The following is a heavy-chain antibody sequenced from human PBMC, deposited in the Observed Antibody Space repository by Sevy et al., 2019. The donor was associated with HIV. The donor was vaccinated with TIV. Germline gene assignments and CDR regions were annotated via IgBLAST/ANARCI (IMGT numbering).Heavy chain of an antibody. D-gene: IGHD6-13*01. CDR3: ARADLDSSTFFYYYGMDV. V-gene: IGHV1-8*01. J-gene: IGHJ6*02. Sequence: ASVKVSCKASGYTLSSYDINWVRQATGQGLEWMGWMNPDSGRRGCAPTFQGRVTMTTNTSIGTAYMELRSLRSEDSAVYYCARADLDSSTFFYYYGMDVWGQGTTVTVSS. CDR1: GYTLSSYD. CDR2: MNPDSGRR.